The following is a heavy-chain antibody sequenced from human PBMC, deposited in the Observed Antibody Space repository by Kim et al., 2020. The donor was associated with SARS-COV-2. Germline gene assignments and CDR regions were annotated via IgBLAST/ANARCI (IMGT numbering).Heavy chain of an antibody. CDR3: ARGQQLGDFDY. J-gene: IGHJ4*02. V-gene: IGHV3-30-3*01. Sequence: GGSLRLSCAASGFTFSSYAMHWVRQAPGKGLEWVAVISYDGSNKYYADSVNGRFTISRDNSKNTLYLQMNSLRAEDTAVYYCARGQQLGDFDYWGQGTLVTVSS. D-gene: IGHD6-13*01. CDR2: ISYDGSNK. CDR1: GFTFSSYA.